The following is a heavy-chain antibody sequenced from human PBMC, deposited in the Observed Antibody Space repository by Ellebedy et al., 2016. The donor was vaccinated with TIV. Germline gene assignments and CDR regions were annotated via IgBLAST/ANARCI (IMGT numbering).Heavy chain of an antibody. Sequence: PGGSLRLSCAASGFTFSSYNMNRVRQAPGKGLEWISYISSSTSTIYYADSVKGRFTVSRDNAKNSLYLQMNSLRDEDTAVYYCARDYYNTSGYYYGGYWGQGTLVTVSS. J-gene: IGHJ4*02. CDR2: ISSSTSTI. CDR3: ARDYYNTSGYYYGGY. D-gene: IGHD3-22*01. V-gene: IGHV3-48*02. CDR1: GFTFSSYN.